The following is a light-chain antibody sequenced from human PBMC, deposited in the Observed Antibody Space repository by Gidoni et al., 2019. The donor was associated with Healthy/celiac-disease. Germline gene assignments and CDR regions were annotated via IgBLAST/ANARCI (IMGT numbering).Light chain of an antibody. CDR3: QQYNSYSRP. CDR2: DAS. CDR1: QSISSW. Sequence: DIQMTQSPSTLSAYVGDRVTITCRASQSISSWLAWYQQKPGKAPKLLIYDASSLESGVPSRFSGSGSGTEFTLTISSLQPDDFATYYCQQYNSYSRPFGPGTKVDIK. V-gene: IGKV1-5*01. J-gene: IGKJ3*01.